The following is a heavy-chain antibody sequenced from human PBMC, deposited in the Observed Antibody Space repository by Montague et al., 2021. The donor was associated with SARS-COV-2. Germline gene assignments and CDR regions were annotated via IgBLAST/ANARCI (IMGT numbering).Heavy chain of an antibody. Sequence: CAISGDSVSSNSAAWKWIRQSPSRGPEWLRRTYYRSKWHNDYAESVKSRITINPDTSKNQISLQLNSVTPEDTAVYYCARGSQVGSWPPTDSGMDVWGQGTKVTVSS. CDR2: TYYRSKWHN. CDR3: ARGSQVGSWPPTDSGMDV. D-gene: IGHD6-13*01. V-gene: IGHV6-1*01. J-gene: IGHJ6*02. CDR1: GDSVSSNSAA.